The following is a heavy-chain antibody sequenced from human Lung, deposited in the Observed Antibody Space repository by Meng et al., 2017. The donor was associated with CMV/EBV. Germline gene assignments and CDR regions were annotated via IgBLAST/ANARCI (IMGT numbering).Heavy chain of an antibody. CDR1: GFTFSSYA. CDR2: ISYDGSNK. Sequence: QVQLVESVGGVVQPGRSLRLSCAASGFTFSSYAMHWVRQAPGKGLEWVAVISYDGSNKYYADSVKGRFTISRDNSKNTLYLQMNSLRAEDTAVYYCAHGGGDCWGQGTLVTVAS. D-gene: IGHD2-15*01. J-gene: IGHJ4*02. V-gene: IGHV3-30-3*01. CDR3: AHGGGDC.